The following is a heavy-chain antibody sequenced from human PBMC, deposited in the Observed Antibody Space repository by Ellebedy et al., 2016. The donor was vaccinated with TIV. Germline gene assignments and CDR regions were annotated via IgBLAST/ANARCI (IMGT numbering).Heavy chain of an antibody. CDR1: GFTFSSYA. V-gene: IGHV3-23*01. D-gene: IGHD3-22*01. CDR2: ISGSGDTT. Sequence: GGSLRLSCAASGFTFSSYAMSWVRQAPGKGLEWVSGISGSGDTTYYADSVKGRFTISRDNSKKTLYLQMNSLRAEDTAVYYCAKGANYYDSSIDFWGQGTLVTVSS. CDR3: AKGANYYDSSIDF. J-gene: IGHJ4*02.